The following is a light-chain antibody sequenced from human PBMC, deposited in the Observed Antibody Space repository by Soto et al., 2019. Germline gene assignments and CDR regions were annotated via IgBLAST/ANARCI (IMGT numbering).Light chain of an antibody. CDR1: SSNIGKNY. Sequence: QSVLTQPPSVSAAPGQKVTISCSGSSSNIGKNYVSWYQQPPGTAPKLLIYDNNKRPSGIPDRFSGSKSGTSATLGITGLQTGDEADYYCGTWDSSLSAVIIGGGTKVTVL. CDR3: GTWDSSLSAVI. J-gene: IGLJ2*01. V-gene: IGLV1-51*01. CDR2: DNN.